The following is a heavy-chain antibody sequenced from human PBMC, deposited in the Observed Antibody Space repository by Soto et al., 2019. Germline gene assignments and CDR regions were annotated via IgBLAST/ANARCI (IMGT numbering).Heavy chain of an antibody. CDR1: GGIFGSHG. CDR3: VRDRRIYYSDPHDEFVASDYEV. J-gene: IGHJ3*01. CDR2: FIPIFRTL. V-gene: IGHV1-69*01. Sequence: QVQLIQSEAEVKKPGSSVRVSCTASGGIFGSHGFSWVRQAPGQRLEWVGGFIPIFRTLTYTEKFQARVRIAADASTNPVSLDLSSLTSEDTAVYYCVRDRRIYYSDPHDEFVASDYEVWGQGTMVSVSS. D-gene: IGHD3-22*01.